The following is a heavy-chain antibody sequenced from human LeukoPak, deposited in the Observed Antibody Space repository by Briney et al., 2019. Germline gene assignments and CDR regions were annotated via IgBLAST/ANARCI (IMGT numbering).Heavy chain of an antibody. CDR2: IIPIFGTA. J-gene: IGHJ4*02. V-gene: IGHV1-69*01. CDR3: ASGGFGIVVVPAASLSDY. CDR1: RGTFSSYA. D-gene: IGHD2-2*01. Sequence: GSSVKVSFKASRGTFSSYAISWVRQAPGQGLEWMGGIIPIFGTANYAQKFQGRVTITADESTSTAYMELSSLKFEDTAVYYCASGGFGIVVVPAASLSDYWGQGTLVTFSS.